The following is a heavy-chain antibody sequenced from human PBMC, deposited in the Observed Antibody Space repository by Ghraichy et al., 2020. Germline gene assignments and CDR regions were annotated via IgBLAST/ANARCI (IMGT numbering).Heavy chain of an antibody. V-gene: IGHV4-30-4*01. J-gene: IGHJ3*02. CDR1: GGSISSGDYY. CDR3: ARGGWSFYGSGSI. CDR2: IYYSGST. D-gene: IGHD3-10*01. Sequence: SETLSLTCTVSGGSISSGDYYWSWIRQPPGKGLVWIGYIYYSGSTYYNPSLKSRVTISVDTSKNQFSLKLSSVTAADTAVYYCARGGWSFYGSGSIWGQGTMVTVSS.